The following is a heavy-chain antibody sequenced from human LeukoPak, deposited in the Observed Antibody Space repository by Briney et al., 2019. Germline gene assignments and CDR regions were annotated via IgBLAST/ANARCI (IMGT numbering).Heavy chain of an antibody. V-gene: IGHV3-74*01. CDR3: ATPRGKNIPYYFDY. D-gene: IGHD2/OR15-2a*01. Sequence: GGSLRLSCAASGFTFSSYWMHWVRQAPGKGLVWVSRINSDGSSTSYADSVKGRFTISRDNAKNTLYLQMNSLRAEDTAVYYCATPRGKNIPYYFDYWGQGTLVTVSS. CDR2: INSDGSST. J-gene: IGHJ4*02. CDR1: GFTFSSYW.